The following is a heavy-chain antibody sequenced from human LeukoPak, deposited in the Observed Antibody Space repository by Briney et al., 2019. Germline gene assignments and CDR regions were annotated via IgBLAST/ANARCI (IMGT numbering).Heavy chain of an antibody. J-gene: IGHJ4*02. CDR3: ATSVSVADYFDY. CDR1: GYNFTSYW. V-gene: IGHV5-51*01. Sequence: GESLKISCQGSGYNFTSYWIAWVRQMPGKGLEWMGIIYPGDSDTRYSPSFQGQVTISADKSISTAYLQWSSLKASDTAMYYCATSVSVADYFDYWGQGTLVTVSS. CDR2: IYPGDSDT. D-gene: IGHD6-19*01.